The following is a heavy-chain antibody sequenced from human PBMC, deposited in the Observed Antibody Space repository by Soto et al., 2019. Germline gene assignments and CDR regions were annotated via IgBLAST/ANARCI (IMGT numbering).Heavy chain of an antibody. CDR3: AYHAIRSSTSLTYYYMDV. J-gene: IGHJ6*03. CDR1: GGSFSGYY. Sequence: PSETLSLTCAVYGGSFSGYYWSWIRQPPGKGLEWIGEINHSGSTNYNPSLKSRVTISVDTSKNQFSLKLSSVTAADTAVYYCAYHAIRSSTSLTYYYMDVWGKGTTVT. D-gene: IGHD2-2*01. CDR2: INHSGST. V-gene: IGHV4-34*01.